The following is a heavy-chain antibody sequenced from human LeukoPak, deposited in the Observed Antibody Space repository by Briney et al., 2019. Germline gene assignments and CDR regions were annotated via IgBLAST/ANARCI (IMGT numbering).Heavy chain of an antibody. CDR1: GGSISSSSYY. V-gene: IGHV4-39*07. D-gene: IGHD6-13*01. Sequence: SETLSLTCTVSGGSISSSSYYWGWIRQPPVKGLEWIGSIYYSGSTYYNPSLKSRVTISVDTSKNQFSLKLSSVTAADTAVYYCARDGYSSSWYRFYYYYMDVWGKGTTVTVSS. CDR2: IYYSGST. CDR3: ARDGYSSSWYRFYYYYMDV. J-gene: IGHJ6*03.